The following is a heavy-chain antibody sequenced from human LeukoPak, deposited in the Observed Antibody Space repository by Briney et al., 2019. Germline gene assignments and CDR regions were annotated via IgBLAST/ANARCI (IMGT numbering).Heavy chain of an antibody. CDR1: GGSISSYY. CDR3: ARQTSSGLFDY. CDR2: IYTSGST. D-gene: IGHD6-19*01. V-gene: IGHV4-4*09. J-gene: IGHJ4*02. Sequence: SETLSLTCTVSGGSISSYYWSWIRQPPGKGLEWIGYIYTSGSTNYNPSLKSRVTISVDTSKNQFSLKLSSVTAADTAVYYCARQTSSGLFDYWGQGTLVTVSS.